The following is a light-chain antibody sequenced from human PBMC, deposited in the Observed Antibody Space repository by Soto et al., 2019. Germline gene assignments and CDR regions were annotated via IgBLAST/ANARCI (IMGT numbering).Light chain of an antibody. CDR3: QQTYSTPIN. Sequence: DIQITHSPSSLSASVGERVTIAFLASQSISNYLNWYQQRPGKASKLLIYAASSLQGGVPSRFSGSGSGTAFTLTISSLQPEDFVTYYCQQTYSTPINFGQGTRLEIK. V-gene: IGKV1-39*01. CDR1: QSISNY. J-gene: IGKJ5*01. CDR2: AAS.